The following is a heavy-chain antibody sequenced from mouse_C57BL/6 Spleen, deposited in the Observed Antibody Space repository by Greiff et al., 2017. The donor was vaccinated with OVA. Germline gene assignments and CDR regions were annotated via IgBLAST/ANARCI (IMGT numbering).Heavy chain of an antibody. V-gene: IGHV1-7*01. CDR2: INPSSGYT. Sequence: QVQLQQSGAELAKPGASVKLSCKASGYTFTSYWMHWVNQRPGQGLEWIGYINPSSGYTKYNQKFKDKATMTADKSSSTAYMQLSSLTYEDSAVYYSVSSEAMDYWGQGTTLTVSS. D-gene: IGHD1-1*01. CDR1: GYTFTSYW. J-gene: IGHJ2*01. CDR3: VSSEAMDY.